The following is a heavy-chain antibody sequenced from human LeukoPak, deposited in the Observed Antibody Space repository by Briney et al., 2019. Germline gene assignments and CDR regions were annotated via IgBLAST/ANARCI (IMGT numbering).Heavy chain of an antibody. J-gene: IGHJ1*01. D-gene: IGHD3-22*01. CDR3: ASPGEYYYDSSGYYKYFQH. CDR1: GYTFTSYD. CDR2: MNPNSGNT. Sequence: ASXXXSCKASGYTFTSYDINWVRQATGQGLEWMGWMNPNSGNTGYAQKFQGRVTMTRNTSISTAYMELSSLRSEGTAVYYCASPGEYYYDSSGYYKYFQHWGQGTLVTVSS. V-gene: IGHV1-8*01.